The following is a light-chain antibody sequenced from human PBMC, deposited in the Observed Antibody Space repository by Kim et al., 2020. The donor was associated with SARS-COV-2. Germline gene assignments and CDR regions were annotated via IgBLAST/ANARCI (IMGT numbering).Light chain of an antibody. CDR2: GKN. Sequence: SSELTQDPAVSVALGQTVRITCQGDSLRSYYASWYQQKPGQAPVLVIYGKNYRPSGIPDRFSGSSSGNTASLTITGAQAEDEADYYCNTRDSSGNRWVFGGGTKLTVL. J-gene: IGLJ3*02. V-gene: IGLV3-19*01. CDR3: NTRDSSGNRWV. CDR1: SLRSYY.